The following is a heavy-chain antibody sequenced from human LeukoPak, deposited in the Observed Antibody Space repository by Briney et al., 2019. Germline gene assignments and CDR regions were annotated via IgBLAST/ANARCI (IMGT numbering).Heavy chain of an antibody. CDR2: ISYDGNKN. V-gene: IGHV3-30-3*02. CDR3: AKRVEYSSSFPGGVDY. CDR1: GFTFRNFA. J-gene: IGHJ4*02. Sequence: GGSLRLSCTASGFTFRNFAMHWVRQAPGKGLEWVAVISYDGNKNYYADSVKGRFTISRDNSKNTVWLQMNSLRAEDTAVYYCAKRVEYSSSFPGGVDYWGQGTLVTVSS. D-gene: IGHD6-6*01.